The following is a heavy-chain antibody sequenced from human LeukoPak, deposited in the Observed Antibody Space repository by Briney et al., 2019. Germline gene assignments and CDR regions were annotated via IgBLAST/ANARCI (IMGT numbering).Heavy chain of an antibody. CDR2: ISNSGSTI. V-gene: IGHV3-11*01. CDR1: GFTFRDYY. D-gene: IGHD1-7*01. J-gene: IGHJ4*02. CDR3: ARDLWHNWNYRTDY. Sequence: PGGSLRLSCAASGFTFRDYYMSWIRQAPGEGLEGGSYISNSGSTIYYADSVKGRFTISRDNAKNSLYLQMNSLRAEDTAVYYCARDLWHNWNYRTDYWGQGTLVTVSS.